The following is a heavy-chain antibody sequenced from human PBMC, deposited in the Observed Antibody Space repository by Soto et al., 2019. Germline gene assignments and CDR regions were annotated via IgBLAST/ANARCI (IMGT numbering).Heavy chain of an antibody. D-gene: IGHD6-6*01. Sequence: QVQLVESGGGVVQPGKSLRLSCEVSGFPLSDYGMHWVRQAPGKGLEWVAVLWSDGANSFSAGSVMGRFTVSRDTSKNTLFLEVESLSGDDTGVYYCARELEYYDYFGLDVWGQGTTVIVSS. CDR1: GFPLSDYG. V-gene: IGHV3-33*01. CDR3: ARELEYYDYFGLDV. J-gene: IGHJ6*02. CDR2: LWSDGANS.